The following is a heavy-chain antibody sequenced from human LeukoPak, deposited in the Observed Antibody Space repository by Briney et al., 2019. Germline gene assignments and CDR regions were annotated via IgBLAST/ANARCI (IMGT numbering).Heavy chain of an antibody. CDR2: MNPNSGNT. D-gene: IGHD3-22*01. CDR1: GYTFTSND. Sequence: ASVKVSCKASGYTFTSNDTNWVRQATGQGLEWMGWMNPNSGNTAYAQKFQGRVTMTRNTAISTAYMELSSLRSEDTAVYYCARPKSKYDSSGYYPLDYWGQGTLVTVSS. V-gene: IGHV1-8*01. J-gene: IGHJ4*02. CDR3: ARPKSKYDSSGYYPLDY.